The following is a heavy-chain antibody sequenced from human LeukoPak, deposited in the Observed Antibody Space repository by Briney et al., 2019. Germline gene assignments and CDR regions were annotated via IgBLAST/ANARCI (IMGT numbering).Heavy chain of an antibody. CDR2: ISSTSTYI. CDR1: GFTFRSYS. CDR3: ARDSGSYSWCDP. V-gene: IGHV3-21*01. J-gene: IGHJ5*02. Sequence: GGSLRLSCAASGFTFRSYSMNWVRQAPGKGLEWVSSISSTSTYIYYADSVKGRFTISRDNAKNSLYLQMSTLRAEDTAVYYCARDSGSYSWCDPWGPGTLVTVSS. D-gene: IGHD1-26*01.